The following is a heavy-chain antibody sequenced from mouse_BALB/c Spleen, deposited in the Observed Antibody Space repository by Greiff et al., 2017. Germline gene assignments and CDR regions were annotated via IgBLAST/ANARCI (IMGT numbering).Heavy chain of an antibody. J-gene: IGHJ1*01. Sequence: VQLQQSGAELVRPGSSVKISCKASGYAFSSYWMNWVKQRPGQGLEWIGQIYPGDGDTNYNGKFKGKATLTADKSSSTAYMQLSSLTSEDSAVYYCTDGSSYDFDVWGAGTTVTVSS. CDR2: IYPGDGDT. D-gene: IGHD1-1*01. V-gene: IGHV1-80*01. CDR1: GYAFSSYW. CDR3: TDGSSYDFDV.